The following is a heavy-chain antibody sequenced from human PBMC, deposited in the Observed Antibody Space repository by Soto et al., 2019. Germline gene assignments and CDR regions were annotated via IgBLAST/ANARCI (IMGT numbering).Heavy chain of an antibody. V-gene: IGHV3-23*01. CDR3: AKDHFHGTGVFDGFDI. CDR1: GFTFHIHA. CDR2: IGSTDI. J-gene: IGHJ3*02. D-gene: IGHD2-8*01. Sequence: VQLLESGGGLVQPGGSLRLSCAAAGFTFHIHAMSWVRQAPGKGLEWVSTIGSTDIYYADSVKGRFTISRDNSKNMLFLQMNSLRADDTALYYCAKDHFHGTGVFDGFDIWGQGTMVTVSS.